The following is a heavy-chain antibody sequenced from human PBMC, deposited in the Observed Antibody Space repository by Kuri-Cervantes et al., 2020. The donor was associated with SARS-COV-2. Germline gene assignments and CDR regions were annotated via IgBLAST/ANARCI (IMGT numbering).Heavy chain of an antibody. Sequence: SVKVSCKASGDSFDYRFLHWVRQAPGQALKWMGWITPFNGNTNYAQRFQDRVTITRDRSMSTAYMELSSLRSEDTAMYYCARSGPGAISREDGAFDIWGQGTMVTVSS. V-gene: IGHV1-45*02. CDR1: GDSFDYRF. D-gene: IGHD5-24*01. CDR2: ITPFNGNT. CDR3: ARSGPGAISREDGAFDI. J-gene: IGHJ3*02.